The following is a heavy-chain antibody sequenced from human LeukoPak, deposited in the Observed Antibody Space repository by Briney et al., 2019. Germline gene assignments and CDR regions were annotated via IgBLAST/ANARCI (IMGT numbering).Heavy chain of an antibody. CDR1: GFTVSSNY. D-gene: IGHD6-13*01. Sequence: GGSLRLSCAASGFTVSSNYISWVRQAPGKGLERVSVIYSGGSTYYADSVKGRFTISRDNSKNTLYLQMNSLRAEDTAVYYCARDRIAAAGTWYFDLWGRGTLVTVSS. V-gene: IGHV3-66*01. J-gene: IGHJ2*01. CDR3: ARDRIAAAGTWYFDL. CDR2: IYSGGST.